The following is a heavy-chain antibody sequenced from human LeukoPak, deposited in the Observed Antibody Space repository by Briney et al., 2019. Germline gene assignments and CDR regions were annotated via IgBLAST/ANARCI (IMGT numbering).Heavy chain of an antibody. V-gene: IGHV1-2*02. CDR1: GYTFTDYY. CDR3: ARDRNTVGRLGAFDI. J-gene: IGHJ3*02. CDR2: INPNSGAT. D-gene: IGHD1-26*01. Sequence: GASVTVSCKTSGYTFTDYYMHWVRQAPGQGLEWMGWINPNSGATKYAQKFQGRVTLTRDTSISTAYMDLSRLRSDDTALYYCARDRNTVGRLGAFDIWGQGTMVTVSS.